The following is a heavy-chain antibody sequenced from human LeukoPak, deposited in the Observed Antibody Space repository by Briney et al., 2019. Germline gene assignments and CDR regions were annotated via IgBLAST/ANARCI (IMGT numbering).Heavy chain of an antibody. J-gene: IGHJ4*02. CDR1: GFTFSDHY. Sequence: PGGSLRLSCVASGFTFSDHYMDWVRQAPGKGLEWVGRSRNKANSYTTEYAASVKGRFTISRDDSKNSLYLQMDSLKTEDTAVYYCSRDIYYSSGYYLDFGYWGLGTLVTVSS. CDR2: SRNKANSYTT. CDR3: SRDIYYSSGYYLDFGY. D-gene: IGHD3-22*01. V-gene: IGHV3-72*01.